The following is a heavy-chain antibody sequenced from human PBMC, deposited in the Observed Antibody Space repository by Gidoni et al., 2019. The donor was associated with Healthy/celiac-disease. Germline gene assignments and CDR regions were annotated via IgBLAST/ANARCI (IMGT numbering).Heavy chain of an antibody. CDR2: ISYYGSNK. V-gene: IGHV3-30*04. J-gene: IGHJ6*02. CDR1: GFPFSSYA. Sequence: QVQLVESGGGVVQPVRSLRLSCAASGFPFSSYAMHWVRQAPGKGLEGLSVISYYGSNKYYADSVKGRFTISRDNSKNTLYLQMNSLRAEDTAVYYCARASPPPHYYGSGSYYYYYGMDVWGQGTTVTVSS. CDR3: ARASPPPHYYGSGSYYYYYGMDV. D-gene: IGHD3-10*01.